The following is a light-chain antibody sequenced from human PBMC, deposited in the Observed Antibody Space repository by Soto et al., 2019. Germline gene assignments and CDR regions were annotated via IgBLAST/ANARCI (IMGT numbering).Light chain of an antibody. CDR3: QQTSDFPFT. J-gene: IGKJ3*01. CDR2: GAS. CDR1: QNIIPF. V-gene: IGKV1-39*01. Sequence: QMTQSPSSLSASRGDRVTITCRASQNIIPFLHWYHQKPGKAPKLLIYGASNLQSGVSSRFSASGSGTYFTLTITSLQPEDFASYYCQQTSDFPFTFGPGTTVD.